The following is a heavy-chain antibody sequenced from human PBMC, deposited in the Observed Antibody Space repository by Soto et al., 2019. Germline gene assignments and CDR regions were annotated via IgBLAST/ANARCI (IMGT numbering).Heavy chain of an antibody. CDR1: GFSLSNAGLG. V-gene: IGHV2-26*04. CDR2: IFSNDEK. J-gene: IGHJ5*02. D-gene: IGHD6-13*01. CDR3: ASTYSTSWYCFDP. Sequence: QVTVKESGPVLVKPTETLTLTCTVSGFSLSNAGLGVSCILQPPGKALEWLAHIFSNDEKSYSTSLKSRLTISKAPSQRKVVLTIKNMDPVDTATYYCASTYSTSWYCFDPWGQGTLVTVSS.